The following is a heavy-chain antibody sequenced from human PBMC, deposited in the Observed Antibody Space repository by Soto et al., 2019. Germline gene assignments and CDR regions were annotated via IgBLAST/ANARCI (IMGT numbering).Heavy chain of an antibody. CDR2: INAGNGNT. CDR3: ARDQEWELLTDAFDI. CDR1: GYTFTSYA. Sequence: VKVSCKASGYTFTSYAMHWVRQAPGQRLEWMGWINAGNGNTKYSQKFQGRVAITRDTSASTAYMELSSLRSEDTAVYYCARDQEWELLTDAFDIWGQGTMVTV. D-gene: IGHD1-26*01. J-gene: IGHJ3*02. V-gene: IGHV1-3*01.